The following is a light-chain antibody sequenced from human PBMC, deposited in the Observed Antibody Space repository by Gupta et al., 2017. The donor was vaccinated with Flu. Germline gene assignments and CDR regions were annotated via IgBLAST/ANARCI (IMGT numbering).Light chain of an antibody. V-gene: IGKV2-30*02. CDR2: RVS. CDR1: QSLVHRNGNTY. CDR3: MQGTHWPT. J-gene: IGKJ1*01. Sequence: DVVMTQSPLSLPVTLGQPASISCRSSQSLVHRNGNTYLTWFQQRPGQSPRRVIYRVSRRDSGVPDRFSGSGSGTDFTLTISRVEAEDVGVYYCMQGTHWPTFGQGTKLEVK.